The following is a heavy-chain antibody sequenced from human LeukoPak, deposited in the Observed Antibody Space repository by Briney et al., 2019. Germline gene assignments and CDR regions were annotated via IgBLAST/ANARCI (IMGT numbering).Heavy chain of an antibody. CDR1: GFTFSSYA. V-gene: IGHV3-23*01. Sequence: GGALRLSCAASGFTFSSYAMSWVRQAPGKGLEWVSAISGSGGSTYYTDSVKGRITISRDNSKNTLYLQMNSLRAEDTAVYYCAKGFNHFWSGYLTFDYGGQGTLVTVSS. CDR2: ISGSGGST. J-gene: IGHJ4*02. CDR3: AKGFNHFWSGYLTFDY. D-gene: IGHD3-3*02.